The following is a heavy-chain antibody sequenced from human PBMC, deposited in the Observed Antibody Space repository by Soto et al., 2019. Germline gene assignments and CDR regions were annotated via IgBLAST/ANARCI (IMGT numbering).Heavy chain of an antibody. J-gene: IGHJ4*02. D-gene: IGHD5-12*01. V-gene: IGHV3-21*01. CDR3: ARVAY. CDR1: GFPFSSTE. CDR2: IRSGSSDT. Sequence: GGSRRLSCAASGFPFSSTEMNWVRQVPGKGLEWVASIRSGSSDTWYADSVKGRFIISRDNAQNSLFLQMNTLRPEDTAMYYCARVAYWGPGTQVTVSS.